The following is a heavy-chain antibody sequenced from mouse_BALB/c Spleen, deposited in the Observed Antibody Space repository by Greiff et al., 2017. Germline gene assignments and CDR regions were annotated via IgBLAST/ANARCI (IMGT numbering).Heavy chain of an antibody. J-gene: IGHJ4*01. Sequence: ESGPGLVKPSQSLSLTCTVTGYSITSDYAWNWIRQFPGNKLEWMGYISYSGSTSYKPSLKSRISITRDTSKNQFFLQLNSVTTEDTATYYCASTRSTMITTRGDYYAMDYWGQGTSVTVSS. CDR3: ASTRSTMITTRGDYYAMDY. CDR1: GYSITSDYA. D-gene: IGHD2-4*01. V-gene: IGHV3-2*02. CDR2: ISYSGST.